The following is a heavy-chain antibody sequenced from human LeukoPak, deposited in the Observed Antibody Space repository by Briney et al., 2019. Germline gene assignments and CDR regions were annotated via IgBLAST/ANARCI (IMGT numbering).Heavy chain of an antibody. CDR3: ARDIYDILTGGDAFDI. CDR1: GGSISSYY. V-gene: IGHV4-4*07. CDR2: IYTSGST. Sequence: SKTLSLTCTVSGGSISSYYWSWIRQPAGKGLEWIGRIYTSGSTNYNPSLKSRVTMSVDTSKNQFSLKLSSVTAADTAAYYCARDIYDILTGGDAFDIWGQGTMVTVSS. D-gene: IGHD3-9*01. J-gene: IGHJ3*02.